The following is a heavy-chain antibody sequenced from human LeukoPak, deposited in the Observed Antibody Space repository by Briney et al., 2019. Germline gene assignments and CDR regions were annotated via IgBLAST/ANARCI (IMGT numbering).Heavy chain of an antibody. CDR1: GXSFSDYG. CDR3: AKDFSTSWASFDY. D-gene: IGHD6-13*01. CDR2: ISYDGSKK. V-gene: IGHV3-30*18. J-gene: IGHJ4*02. Sequence: GGSLRLSCAASGXSFSDYGVHWVRQAPGKGLEWMAFISYDGSKKYYADSVKGRFTISRDNSKTTLFLQMDSLRTEDTAVYYCAKDFSTSWASFDYWGQGTLVTVSS.